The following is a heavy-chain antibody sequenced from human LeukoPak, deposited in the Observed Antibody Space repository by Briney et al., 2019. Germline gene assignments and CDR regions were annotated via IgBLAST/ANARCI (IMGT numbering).Heavy chain of an antibody. V-gene: IGHV4-59*01. D-gene: IGHD6-19*01. Sequence: SPSETLSLTCTVSGVSISSYYWSWIRQPPGKGLEWIGYIYYSGSTNYNPSLKSRVTISVDTSKNQFSLRLSSVTAADTAVYYCARTSPLYSSGWYGAFDPWGQGTLVTVSS. J-gene: IGHJ5*02. CDR1: GVSISSYY. CDR3: ARTSPLYSSGWYGAFDP. CDR2: IYYSGST.